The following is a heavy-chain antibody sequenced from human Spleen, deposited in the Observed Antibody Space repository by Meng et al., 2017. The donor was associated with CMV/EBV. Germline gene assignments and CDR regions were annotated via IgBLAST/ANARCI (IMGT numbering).Heavy chain of an antibody. CDR3: GGLYYHVDY. V-gene: IGHV4-34*01. J-gene: IGHJ4*02. CDR1: GGSFSGYY. CDR2: INHSGST. Sequence: GSLRLSCAVYGGSFSGYYWSWIRQPPGKGLEWIGEINHSGSTNYNPSLKSRVTISVDTSKNQFSLKLSSVTAADTAVYYCGGLYYHVDYWGQGTLVTVS. D-gene: IGHD3-10*01.